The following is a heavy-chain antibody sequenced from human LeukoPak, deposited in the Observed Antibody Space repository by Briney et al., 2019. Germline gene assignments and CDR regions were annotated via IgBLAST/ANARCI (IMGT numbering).Heavy chain of an antibody. D-gene: IGHD6-13*01. J-gene: IGHJ4*02. CDR1: GYTFTSYG. CDR2: ISAYNGNT. CDR3: AKEGEPQIPAADTPGLDY. Sequence: ASVKVSCKASGYTFTSYGISWVRQAPGQGLEWMGWISAYNGNTNYAQKLQGRVTMTTDTSTSTAYMELRSLRSDDTAVYYCAKEGEPQIPAADTPGLDYWGQGTLVTVSS. V-gene: IGHV1-18*01.